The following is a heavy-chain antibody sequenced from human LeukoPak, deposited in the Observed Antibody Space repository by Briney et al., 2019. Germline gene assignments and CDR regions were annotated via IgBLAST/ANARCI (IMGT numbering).Heavy chain of an antibody. CDR2: IYADGSS. Sequence: SETLSLTCTVSVGSVSSENSYWNWIRQPAGKGLEWIGRIYADGSSTYNPSLKSRVTISVDTSKNQFSLRLTSMIAADTAVYYCARGYYYRGWGQGTLVTVSS. V-gene: IGHV4-61*02. CDR3: ARGYYYRG. D-gene: IGHD3-10*01. CDR1: VGSVSSENSY. J-gene: IGHJ4*02.